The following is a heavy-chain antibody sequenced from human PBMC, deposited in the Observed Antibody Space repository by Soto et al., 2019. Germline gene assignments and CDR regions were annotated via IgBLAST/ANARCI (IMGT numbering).Heavy chain of an antibody. V-gene: IGHV3-23*01. J-gene: IGHJ5*01. CDR1: GFTFSSYA. D-gene: IGHD4-17*01. CDR2: ITASGGRT. Sequence: EVHLLESGGGLVQPGGSLRLSCTASGFTFSSYAMTWVRQAPGRGLEGVSGITASGGRTFYADSVKGRFTISRDNSRSTLYLHMNSLRAEDTAVYYCAKDTRYADYVRWFDSWGQGTLVTVSS. CDR3: AKDTRYADYVRWFDS.